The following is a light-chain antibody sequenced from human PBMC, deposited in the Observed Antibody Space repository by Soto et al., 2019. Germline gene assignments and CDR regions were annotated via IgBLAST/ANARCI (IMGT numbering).Light chain of an antibody. V-gene: IGKV1-39*01. Sequence: DIKLTQSPSFMSASVGSRVTITCRASQGISNYLAWYLQKPGKAPKLLISGASTLQSGVPSRFTGSGSGTDFTLTISSLQPEDFATYFCQQSYTTPITFGQGTRVEIK. CDR3: QQSYTTPIT. CDR1: QGISNY. J-gene: IGKJ5*01. CDR2: GAS.